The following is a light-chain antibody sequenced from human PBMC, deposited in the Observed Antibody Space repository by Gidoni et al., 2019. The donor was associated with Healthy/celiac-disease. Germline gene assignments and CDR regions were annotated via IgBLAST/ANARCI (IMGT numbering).Light chain of an antibody. V-gene: IGKV1-5*03. CDR1: QSLSSW. CDR3: QQYNSYLWT. Sequence: DIQMTQSPSTLSASVGDRVTITCRASQSLSSWLAWYQQKPGKAPKLLIYKASSLESGVPSRFSGSGSGTEFTLTISSLQPDDFATYYCQQYNSYLWTFXQXTKVEIK. J-gene: IGKJ1*01. CDR2: KAS.